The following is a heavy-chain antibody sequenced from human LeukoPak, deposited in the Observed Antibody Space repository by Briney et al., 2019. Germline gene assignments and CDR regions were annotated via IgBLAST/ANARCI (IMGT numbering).Heavy chain of an antibody. CDR3: ARDGAYCGGDCYSNYYYYMDV. Sequence: GASVKVSCKASGGTFSSYAISWVRQAPGQGLEWMGGIIPIFGTANYAQKFQGRVTITADESTSTVYMELSSLRSEDTAVYYCARDGAYCGGDCYSNYYYYMDVWGKGTTVTVSS. D-gene: IGHD2-21*02. CDR1: GGTFSSYA. CDR2: IIPIFGTA. J-gene: IGHJ6*03. V-gene: IGHV1-69*01.